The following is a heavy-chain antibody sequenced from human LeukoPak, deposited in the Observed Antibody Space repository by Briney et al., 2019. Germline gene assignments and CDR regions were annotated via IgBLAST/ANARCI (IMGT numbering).Heavy chain of an antibody. Sequence: PGGSLRLSCAASGFTFSGSAIHWVRQASGKGLEWVGRMRDNANNYATAYAASMKGRFTISRDDSKNTAYLRINSLTTEDTAVYYCAILPQWLGRAFFDYWGQGTLVTVSS. CDR3: AILPQWLGRAFFDY. CDR2: MRDNANNYAT. CDR1: GFTFSGSA. V-gene: IGHV3-73*01. D-gene: IGHD6-19*01. J-gene: IGHJ4*02.